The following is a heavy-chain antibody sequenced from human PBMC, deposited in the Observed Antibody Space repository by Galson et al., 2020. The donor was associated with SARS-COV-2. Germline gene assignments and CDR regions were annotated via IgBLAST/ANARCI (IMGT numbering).Heavy chain of an antibody. CDR1: GFTFSSYA. CDR3: ARDSGGYSSSSLPDY. CDR2: ISYDGSNK. V-gene: IGHV3-30*04. Sequence: GGSLRLSCAASGFTFSSYAMHWVRQAPGKGLEWVAVISYDGSNKYYADSVKGRFTISRDNSKNTLYLQMNSLRAEDTAVYYCARDSGGYSSSSLPDYWGQGTLVTVSS. J-gene: IGHJ4*02. D-gene: IGHD6-6*01.